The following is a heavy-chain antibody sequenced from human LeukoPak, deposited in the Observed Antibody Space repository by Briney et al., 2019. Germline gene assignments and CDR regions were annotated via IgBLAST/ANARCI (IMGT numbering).Heavy chain of an antibody. V-gene: IGHV1-18*01. Sequence: EASVKVSCKASGYTFTSYGISWVRQAPGQGLEWMGWISAYNGNTNYAQKLQGRVTMTTDTSTSTAYMELRSLRSDDTAVYYCARGLRVGVAARPGYWGQGTLVTVSS. CDR1: GYTFTSYG. CDR2: ISAYNGNT. CDR3: ARGLRVGVAARPGY. D-gene: IGHD6-6*01. J-gene: IGHJ4*02.